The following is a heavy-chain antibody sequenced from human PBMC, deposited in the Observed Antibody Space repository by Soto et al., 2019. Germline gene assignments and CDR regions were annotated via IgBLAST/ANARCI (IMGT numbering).Heavy chain of an antibody. CDR3: ATRMYSTSWYYFVA. CDR1: GFTFTNYD. CDR2: IGGGSGST. D-gene: IGHD6-13*01. Sequence: EVQLLESGGGFVQPGGSLRLSCAASGFTFTNYDLSWVRQAPGKGLEWVSTIGGGSGSTSYADSVKGRFSISRENSKNTLYLQMSSLRAEDTALYYCATRMYSTSWYYFVAWGQGTLVTVSS. J-gene: IGHJ4*02. V-gene: IGHV3-23*01.